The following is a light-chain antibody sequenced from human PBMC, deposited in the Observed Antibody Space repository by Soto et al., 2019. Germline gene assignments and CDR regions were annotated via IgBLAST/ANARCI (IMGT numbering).Light chain of an antibody. CDR3: QSADSSGTYWV. Sequence: SYELTQPPSVSVSPGQTARITCSGDALPKQFAYWYQQKPGQAPVLVMYRDGERPSGTPERFSVSISGTTVTLTISGAQAEDEAAYYCQSADSSGTYWVFGGGTKLTVL. CDR2: RDG. CDR1: ALPKQF. V-gene: IGLV3-25*02. J-gene: IGLJ3*02.